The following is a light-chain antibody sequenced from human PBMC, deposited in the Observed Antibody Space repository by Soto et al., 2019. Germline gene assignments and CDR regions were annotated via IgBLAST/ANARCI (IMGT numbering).Light chain of an antibody. CDR2: DAS. CDR1: QSVSSY. CDR3: QQRSNWPPV. V-gene: IGKV3-11*01. J-gene: IGKJ3*01. Sequence: EIVLTQSPATLSLSPGERGTLSCRASQSVSSYLAWYQQKPGQAPRLLIYDASNRATGIPARFSGSGSGTDYTLTSSSLEPEDFAVYYCQQRSNWPPVFGPGTKVDI.